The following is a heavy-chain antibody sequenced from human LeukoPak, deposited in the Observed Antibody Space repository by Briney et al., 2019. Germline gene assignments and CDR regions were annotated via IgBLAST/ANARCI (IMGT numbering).Heavy chain of an antibody. D-gene: IGHD3-9*01. CDR1: GYTFTGYY. V-gene: IGHV1-2*02. CDR3: ARETSIGLRYFDWLLGGGGAFDI. Sequence: ASVKVSCKASGYTFTGYYMHWVRQAPGQGLEWMGWINPNSGGTNYAQKFQGRVTMTRDTSISTAYMELSRLRSDDTAVYYCARETSIGLRYFDWLLGGGGAFDIWGQGTMVTVSS. CDR2: INPNSGGT. J-gene: IGHJ3*02.